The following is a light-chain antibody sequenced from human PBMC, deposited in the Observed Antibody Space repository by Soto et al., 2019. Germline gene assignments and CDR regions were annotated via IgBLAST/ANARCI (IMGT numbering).Light chain of an antibody. CDR2: AAS. V-gene: IGKV1-39*01. Sequence: DIQMTQSRSSLSASVGDRVTITCRASQSICYYLNWYQQIPGKAPKFLIYAASSLQSGVPSRFSGSGSGTDFTLTISSLQPEDFATYYCQQSYSTPYTFGQGTKLEI. J-gene: IGKJ2*01. CDR1: QSICYY. CDR3: QQSYSTPYT.